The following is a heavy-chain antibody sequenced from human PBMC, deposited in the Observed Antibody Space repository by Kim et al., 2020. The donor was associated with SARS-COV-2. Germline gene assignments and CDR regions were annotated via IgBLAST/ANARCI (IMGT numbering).Heavy chain of an antibody. CDR1: GGSISSSSYY. J-gene: IGHJ4*02. D-gene: IGHD3-22*01. V-gene: IGHV4-39*01. CDR2: IYYSGST. Sequence: SETLSLTCTVSGGSISSSSYYWGWIRQPPGKGLEWIGSIYYSGSTYYNPSLKSRVTISVDTSKNQFSLKLSSVTAADTAVYYCARFTSLYYYDSSGYPDYWGQGTLVTVSS. CDR3: ARFTSLYYYDSSGYPDY.